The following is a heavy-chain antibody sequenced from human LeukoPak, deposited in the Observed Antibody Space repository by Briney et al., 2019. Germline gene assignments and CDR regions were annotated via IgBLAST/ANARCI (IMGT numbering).Heavy chain of an antibody. D-gene: IGHD1-1*01. CDR1: GGSISSGGYS. Sequence: SETLSLTYAVSGGSISSGGYSGSWIRQPPGKGLEWIGYIYYSGITYYNPSLKSRVTISVDTSKNQSSLKLSSVTAADTAVYYCARDANWNDAYTDAFDLWGQGTMVTVSS. V-gene: IGHV4-30-4*07. CDR3: ARDANWNDAYTDAFDL. J-gene: IGHJ3*01. CDR2: IYYSGIT.